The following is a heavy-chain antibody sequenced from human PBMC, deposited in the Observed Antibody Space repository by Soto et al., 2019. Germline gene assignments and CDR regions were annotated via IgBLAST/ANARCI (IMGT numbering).Heavy chain of an antibody. J-gene: IGHJ4*02. CDR1: GGSFSGYY. CDR3: ARIPLYYYDSSGYPSDRGLKDYYFDY. CDR2: INHSGST. Sequence: PSETLSLTCAVYGGSFSGYYWSWIRQPPGKGLEWIGEINHSGSTNYNPSLKSRVTISVDTSKNQFSLKLSSVTAADTAVYYCARIPLYYYDSSGYPSDRGLKDYYFDYWGQGTLVTVSS. D-gene: IGHD3-22*01. V-gene: IGHV4-34*01.